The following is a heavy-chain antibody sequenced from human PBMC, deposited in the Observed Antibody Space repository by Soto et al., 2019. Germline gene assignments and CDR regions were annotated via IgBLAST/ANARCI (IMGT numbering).Heavy chain of an antibody. Sequence: SXTLSLTCTVSGGSIGSYYWSWIRQPPGKGVEXIGYIXHSGSNPYNPXXKSRVTVXXDRSQNQFSLNLPSVTAADTAVYYCVTIERLTVWGQETTVTVPS. CDR1: GGSIGSYY. CDR3: VTIERLTV. J-gene: IGHJ6*02. V-gene: IGHV4-59*12. D-gene: IGHD1-1*01. CDR2: IXHSGSN.